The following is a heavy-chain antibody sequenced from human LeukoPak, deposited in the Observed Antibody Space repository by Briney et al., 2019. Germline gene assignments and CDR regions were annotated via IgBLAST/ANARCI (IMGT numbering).Heavy chain of an antibody. CDR2: INSNGGST. CDR3: ARGRWACFDY. V-gene: IGHV3-64*01. Sequence: GGSLRLSCAASGFTFSSYDTHWVRQAPGKGLEYVSAINSNGGSTYYVNSVKGRFTISRDNSKDTLYLQMGSLRAEDMAVYYCARGRWACFDYWGQGTLVTVSS. CDR1: GFTFSSYD. D-gene: IGHD5-24*01. J-gene: IGHJ4*02.